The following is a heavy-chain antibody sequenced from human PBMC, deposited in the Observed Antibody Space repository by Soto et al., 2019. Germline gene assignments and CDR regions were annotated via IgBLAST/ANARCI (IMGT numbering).Heavy chain of an antibody. V-gene: IGHV1-18*04. Sequence: ASVKVSCKASGYTFTRYCISWVRQAPGQGLEWMGWISAYNGNTNYAQKLQGRVTMTTDTSTSTAYMELRSLRSDDTAVYYCARDLRTRSEWELLHPFDYWGQGTLVTVSS. CDR1: GYTFTRYC. J-gene: IGHJ4*02. CDR3: ARDLRTRSEWELLHPFDY. D-gene: IGHD1-26*01. CDR2: ISAYNGNT.